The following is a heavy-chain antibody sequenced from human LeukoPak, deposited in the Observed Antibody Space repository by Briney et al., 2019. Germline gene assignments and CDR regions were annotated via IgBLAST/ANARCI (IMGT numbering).Heavy chain of an antibody. CDR3: AREAPDIVVVPVAIVGPPSYYYYMDV. J-gene: IGHJ6*03. CDR1: DGSISSYY. CDR2: IYTSGST. Sequence: SETLSLTCTVSDGSISSYYWSWIRQPAGKGLEWIGRIYTSGSTNYNPSLKSRVTMSVDTSKNQFSLKLSSVTAADTAVYYCAREAPDIVVVPVAIVGPPSYYYYMDVWGKGTTVTVSS. V-gene: IGHV4-4*07. D-gene: IGHD2-2*01.